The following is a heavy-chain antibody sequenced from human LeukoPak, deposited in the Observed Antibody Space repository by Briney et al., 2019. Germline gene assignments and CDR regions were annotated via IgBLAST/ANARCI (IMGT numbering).Heavy chain of an antibody. CDR1: GGAINSGSYY. V-gene: IGHV4-61*02. Sequence: SETLSLTCTVSGGAINSGSYYWSWIRQSAGKGLEWIGRIYTSGTTNSNPSLKSRVTISVDTSKNQFSLKLSSVTAADTAVYYCAREHYDSNKAPALDIWGQGTMVTVSS. CDR3: AREHYDSNKAPALDI. CDR2: IYTSGTT. D-gene: IGHD3-22*01. J-gene: IGHJ3*02.